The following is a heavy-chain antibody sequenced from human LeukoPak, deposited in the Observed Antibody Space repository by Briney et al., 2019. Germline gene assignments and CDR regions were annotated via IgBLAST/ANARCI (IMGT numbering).Heavy chain of an antibody. CDR1: GGPMSSDY. Sequence: PSETLSLTCTVSGGPMSSDYWSCIRQPPGKGLGWIGYIYCRGSTNYHPPLKSRVTISLDKSKHQFSLKLSSVTAAETAVYYCARDKWEPHEDDAFDIWGQGTMVTVSS. J-gene: IGHJ3*02. D-gene: IGHD1-26*01. CDR3: ARDKWEPHEDDAFDI. V-gene: IGHV4-59*13. CDR2: IYCRGST.